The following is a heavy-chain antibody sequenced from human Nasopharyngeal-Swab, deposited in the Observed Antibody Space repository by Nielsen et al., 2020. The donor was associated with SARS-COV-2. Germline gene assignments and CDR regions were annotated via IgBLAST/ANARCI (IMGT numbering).Heavy chain of an antibody. CDR1: GFTFSTYI. V-gene: IGHV3-23*01. CDR2: ITGSGGTT. D-gene: IGHD2-21*01. Sequence: GESLKISCAASGFTFSTYIMSWVRQAPGKGLEWVSAITGSGGTTTYAESVKGRFTISRDNSKNTLYLQMNSPRAEDTAIYYCAKHKVSCGGDCYTIPDYWGQGTLVTVSS. J-gene: IGHJ4*02. CDR3: AKHKVSCGGDCYTIPDY.